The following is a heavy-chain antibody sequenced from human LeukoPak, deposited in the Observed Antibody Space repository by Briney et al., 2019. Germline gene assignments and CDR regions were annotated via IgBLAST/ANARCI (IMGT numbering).Heavy chain of an antibody. D-gene: IGHD1-1*01. CDR2: ISNSGST. Sequence: SEALSLTCSVSGASISSYYWRWMRQPPGKGLEWIGYISNSGSTNYNPSLKSRVTISVDPSKNQFSLNLNSKTAADTAVDLCARHYWSDLFDYWGQGTLVTVSS. CDR3: ARHYWSDLFDY. J-gene: IGHJ4*02. V-gene: IGHV4-59*08. CDR1: GASISSYY.